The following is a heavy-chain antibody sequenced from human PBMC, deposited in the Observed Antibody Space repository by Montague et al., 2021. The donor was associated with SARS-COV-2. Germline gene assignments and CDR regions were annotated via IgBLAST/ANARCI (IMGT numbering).Heavy chain of an antibody. V-gene: IGHV4-34*01. CDR3: AWWDPQTLTLIGLRGKSASDY. CDR1: GGSFSGYY. CDR2: INHSGST. D-gene: IGHD4-23*01. Sequence: SETLSLTCAVYGGSFSGYYWTWIRQSPGKGLEWIAEINHSGSTNYNFDPSLRSRVTISVDTSKSQFSLTLTSVTAADTGVYYCAWWDPQTLTLIGLRGKSASDYWSQGTLVTVSS. J-gene: IGHJ4*02.